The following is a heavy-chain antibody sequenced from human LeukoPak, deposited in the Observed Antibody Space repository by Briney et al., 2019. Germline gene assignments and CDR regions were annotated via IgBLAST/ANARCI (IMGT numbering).Heavy chain of an antibody. CDR1: GFTFSSYA. CDR3: AKDRSYGIDV. V-gene: IGHV3-23*01. CDR2: LSGSGGST. Sequence: GGSLRLSCAASGFTFSSYAMSWVRQAPGKGLEWVSALSGSGGSTYYADSVKGRFTISRDNFKNTLYLQMNSLRAEDTAVYYCAKDRSYGIDVWGQGTTVTVSS. J-gene: IGHJ6*02.